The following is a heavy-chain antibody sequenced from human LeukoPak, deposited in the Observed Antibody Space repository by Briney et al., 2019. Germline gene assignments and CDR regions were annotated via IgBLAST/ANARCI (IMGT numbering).Heavy chain of an antibody. CDR1: GGTFSSYA. D-gene: IGHD3-3*01. V-gene: IGHV1-69*13. Sequence: SVKVSCKASGGTFSSYAISLVRQAPGQGLEWMGGIIPIFGTANYAQKFQGRVTITADESTSTAYMELSSLRSEDTAVYYCVRDNEDFWSGMPDFYYYYYMDVWGKGTTVTVSS. CDR2: IIPIFGTA. CDR3: VRDNEDFWSGMPDFYYYYYMDV. J-gene: IGHJ6*03.